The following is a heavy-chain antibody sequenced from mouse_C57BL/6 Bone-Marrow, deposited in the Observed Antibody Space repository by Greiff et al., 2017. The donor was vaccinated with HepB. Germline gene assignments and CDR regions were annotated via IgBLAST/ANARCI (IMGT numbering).Heavy chain of an antibody. CDR2: INPNNGGT. V-gene: IGHV1-26*01. J-gene: IGHJ4*01. Sequence: EVQLQQSGPELVKPGASVKISCKASGYTFTDYYMNWVKQSHGKSLEWIGDINPNNGGTSYNQKFKGKATLTVDKSSSTAYMELRSLTSEDAAVYYCARYGGTTVRSFYAMDYWGQGTSVTVSS. CDR3: ARYGGTTVRSFYAMDY. CDR1: GYTFTDYY. D-gene: IGHD1-1*01.